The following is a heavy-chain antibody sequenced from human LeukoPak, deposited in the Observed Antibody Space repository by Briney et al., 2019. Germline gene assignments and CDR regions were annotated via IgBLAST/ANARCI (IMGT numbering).Heavy chain of an antibody. CDR3: TTRLQHHFDY. CDR2: ISSSGNTNSYT. D-gene: IGHD4-11*01. Sequence: PGGSLRLSCAASGFTFSDSYMSWIRQAPGKGLEWVSYISSSGNTNSYTNYADSVKGRFTISRDNAKNSLYLQMNSLTAEDTAVYYCTTRLQHHFDYWGQGTQVTVSS. V-gene: IGHV3-11*03. CDR1: GFTFSDSY. J-gene: IGHJ4*02.